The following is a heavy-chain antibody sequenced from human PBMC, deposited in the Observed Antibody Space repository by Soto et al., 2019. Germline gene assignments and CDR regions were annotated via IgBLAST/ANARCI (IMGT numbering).Heavy chain of an antibody. Sequence: GLSRRLSCAASGFTVSSYAMHWVLQAPGKGLEWVPVISYDGNNKYYADSVKGRFTISRDNSKNTLYLQMNRLRAEDTAVYYRESLRGYSGHDPIDYWGQGTLVTVSS. D-gene: IGHD5-12*01. CDR2: ISYDGNNK. CDR1: GFTVSSYA. J-gene: IGHJ4*02. CDR3: ESLRGYSGHDPIDY. V-gene: IGHV3-30-3*01.